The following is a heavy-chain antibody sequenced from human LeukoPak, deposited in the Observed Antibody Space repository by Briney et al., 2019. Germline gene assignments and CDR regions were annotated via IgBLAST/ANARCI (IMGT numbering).Heavy chain of an antibody. Sequence: ASVKVSCKASGYTFTSYGISWVRQAPGQGLEWMGWISAYNGNTNYAQKLQGRVTMTTDTSTSTAYMELRSLRSDDTAVYYCAREKGGYCSGGSCYSYYGMDVWGKGTTVTVSS. V-gene: IGHV1-18*04. CDR1: GYTFTSYG. CDR2: ISAYNGNT. J-gene: IGHJ6*04. D-gene: IGHD2-15*01. CDR3: AREKGGYCSGGSCYSYYGMDV.